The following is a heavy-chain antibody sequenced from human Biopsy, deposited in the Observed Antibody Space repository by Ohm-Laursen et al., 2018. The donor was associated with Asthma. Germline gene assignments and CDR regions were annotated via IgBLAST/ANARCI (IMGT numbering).Heavy chain of an antibody. CDR3: AKDVFPGWELRRGPDY. J-gene: IGHJ4*02. Sequence: SLRLSCSAPGFTFSNYGMHWVRQAPGKGLDWVAVISFDGSNKNYTDSVKGRFTISRDNSRNMLHLQMNSLGAEDTAVYYCAKDVFPGWELRRGPDYWGQGTLVTVSS. CDR2: ISFDGSNK. D-gene: IGHD1-26*01. V-gene: IGHV3-30*18. CDR1: GFTFSNYG.